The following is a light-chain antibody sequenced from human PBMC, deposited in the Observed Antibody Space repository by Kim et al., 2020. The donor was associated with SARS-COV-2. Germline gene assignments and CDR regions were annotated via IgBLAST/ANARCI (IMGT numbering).Light chain of an antibody. CDR3: SSYAGRQNLV. V-gene: IGLV2-8*01. J-gene: IGLJ2*01. CDR1: SSDIGGYNF. CDR2: EVN. Sequence: GQSVTISCTRTSSDIGGYNFVAWYQQHPGKVPKVMIYEVNKRPSGVPDRFSGSKSGNTASLTVSGLQAEDEADYYCSSYAGRQNLVFGGGTQLTVL.